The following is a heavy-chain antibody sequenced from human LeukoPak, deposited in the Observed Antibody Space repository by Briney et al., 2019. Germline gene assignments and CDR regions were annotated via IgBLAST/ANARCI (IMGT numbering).Heavy chain of an antibody. CDR3: ARAETTVTTFPFDI. CDR2: IYYSGST. Sequence: PSETLSLTCTVSGGSISSYYWSWIRQPPGKGLECIGYIYYSGSTNYNPSLKSRVTISVDTSKNQFSLKLSSVTAADTAVYYCARAETTVTTFPFDIWGQGTMVTVSS. J-gene: IGHJ3*02. D-gene: IGHD4-17*01. V-gene: IGHV4-59*01. CDR1: GGSISSYY.